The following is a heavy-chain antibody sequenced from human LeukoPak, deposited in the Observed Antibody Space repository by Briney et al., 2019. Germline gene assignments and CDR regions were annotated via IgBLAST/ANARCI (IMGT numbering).Heavy chain of an antibody. CDR3: ARDRLKGPPVMDS. Sequence: GGSLRLSCAASGFTFGDYDMTWVRQTPGKGPEWLSSVSGTGGTTDYADSVKGRFTISRDNSKSTLYLQINSLRADDTAVYYCARDRLKGPPVMDSWGQGTLVSVSS. CDR1: GFTFGDYD. CDR2: VSGTGGTT. V-gene: IGHV3-23*01. D-gene: IGHD3-16*01. J-gene: IGHJ4*02.